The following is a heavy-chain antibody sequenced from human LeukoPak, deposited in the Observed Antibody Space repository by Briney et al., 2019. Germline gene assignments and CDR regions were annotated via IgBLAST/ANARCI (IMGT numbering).Heavy chain of an antibody. D-gene: IGHD1-7*01. CDR2: INGSGGST. CDR3: ARALNWNYLN. V-gene: IGHV3-23*01. CDR1: GFTFSSYA. Sequence: PGGSLRLSCAASGFTFSSYAMSWVRQAPGKGLEWVSAINGSGGSTYYADSVKGRFTISRDNSKNTLYLQMNSLRAEDTAVYYCARALNWNYLNWGQGTLVTVSS. J-gene: IGHJ4*02.